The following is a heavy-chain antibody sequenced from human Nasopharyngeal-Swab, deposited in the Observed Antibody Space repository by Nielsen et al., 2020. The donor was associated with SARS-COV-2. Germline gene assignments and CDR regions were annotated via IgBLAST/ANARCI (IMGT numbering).Heavy chain of an antibody. CDR1: GFTFSDYA. D-gene: IGHD2-15*01. J-gene: IGHJ4*02. CDR3: TGCGGCCYSGRDD. V-gene: IGHV3-73*01. CDR2: VRSKSTNYAT. Sequence: GESLKISCAASGFTFSDYAINWVRQASGKGLEWVGRVRSKSTNYATAYSASVKGTFIIFRDEPTNTSYLQMNSLKTEDTDMYYCTGCGGCCYSGRDDWGQGTLVTVSS.